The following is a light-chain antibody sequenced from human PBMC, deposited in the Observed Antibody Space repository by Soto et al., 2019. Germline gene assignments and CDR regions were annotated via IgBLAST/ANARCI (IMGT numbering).Light chain of an antibody. J-gene: IGKJ3*01. Sequence: ELVLTQSPGTLSLSPGERATLSCRASQSVSSSYLAWYQHKPGQAPRLLIFGASTRATGIPDRFSGSGSGTDFTLTISRLEPEDFAVYYCQKYGSPFGPGTKVDIK. CDR1: QSVSSSY. CDR2: GAS. CDR3: QKYGSP. V-gene: IGKV3-20*01.